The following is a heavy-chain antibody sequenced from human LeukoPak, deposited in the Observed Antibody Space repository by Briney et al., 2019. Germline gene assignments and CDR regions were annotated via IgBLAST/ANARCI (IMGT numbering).Heavy chain of an antibody. CDR2: IKQDGSEK. CDR1: GFTFSSYW. J-gene: IGHJ3*01. V-gene: IGHV3-7*01. Sequence: GGSLRLSCAASGFTFSSYWMSWVRQAPGKGLEWVAKIKQDGSEKYYVDSVKGRFTISRDNAKNSLSLQMNSLRAEDTAVYYCARDQGYYTSASCRGDAFDVWGQGSMVSVSS. CDR3: ARDQGYYTSASCRGDAFDV. D-gene: IGHD2-2*01.